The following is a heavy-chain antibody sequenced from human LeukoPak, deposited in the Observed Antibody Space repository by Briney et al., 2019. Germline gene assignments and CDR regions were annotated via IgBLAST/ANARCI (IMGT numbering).Heavy chain of an antibody. CDR3: AKGGDYGDY. CDR1: AFTLSSYW. V-gene: IGHV3-7*01. CDR2: INQDGREK. D-gene: IGHD3-10*01. Sequence: PGGSLRLSCEVSAFTLSSYWMTWVRHAPGKGLQWVDNINQDGREKYYMDSMKGRLTISRDNTENSVFLQMTSLRPEDTAMYFCAKGGDYGDYWGQGTLVAVSS. J-gene: IGHJ4*02.